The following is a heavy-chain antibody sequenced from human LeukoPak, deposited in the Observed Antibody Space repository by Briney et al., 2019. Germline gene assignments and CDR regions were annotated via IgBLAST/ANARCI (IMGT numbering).Heavy chain of an antibody. CDR2: IRYDGSNK. J-gene: IGHJ3*02. V-gene: IGHV3-30*02. CDR1: GFIFSNYG. D-gene: IGHD2-2*01. CDR3: AKIGYCSSASCLGDTFEI. Sequence: PGGSLRLSCAASGFIFSNYGMHWVRQAPGKGLEWVAFIRYDGSNKYYVDSVKGRFIISRDSSKNTLYLQMNSLRPEDTAVYYCAKIGYCSSASCLGDTFEIWGQGTMVTVFS.